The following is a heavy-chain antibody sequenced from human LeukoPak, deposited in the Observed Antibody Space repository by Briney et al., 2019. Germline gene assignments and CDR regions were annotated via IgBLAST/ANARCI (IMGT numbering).Heavy chain of an antibody. CDR3: AKESPYSSPQHYYYYY. V-gene: IGHV3-23*01. J-gene: IGHJ4*02. CDR1: GFTFSSFA. D-gene: IGHD2-15*01. CDR2: ISNSGTAT. Sequence: GGSLRLSSVASGFTFSSFAMSWVRQAPGKGLEWVSAISNSGTATYYGDSVKGRSSISRDNSKNTVYLQINSLRADDTAIYYCAKESPYSSPQHYYYYYWGQGTPVTAAS.